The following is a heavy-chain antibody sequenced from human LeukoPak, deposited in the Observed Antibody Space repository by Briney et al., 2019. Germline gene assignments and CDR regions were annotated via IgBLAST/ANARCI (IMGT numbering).Heavy chain of an antibody. Sequence: PSETLSLTCTVSGGSISSHYWSWIRQPPGKGLEWIGYIYYSGSTNYNPSLKSRVTISVDTSKNQFSLKLSSVTAADTAVYYCARDRPSGWFDPWGQGTLVTASS. D-gene: IGHD6-6*01. V-gene: IGHV4-59*11. CDR2: IYYSGST. J-gene: IGHJ5*02. CDR3: ARDRPSGWFDP. CDR1: GGSISSHY.